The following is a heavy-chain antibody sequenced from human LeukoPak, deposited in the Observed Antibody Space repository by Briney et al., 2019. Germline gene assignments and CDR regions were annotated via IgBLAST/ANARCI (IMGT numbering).Heavy chain of an antibody. J-gene: IGHJ6*04. V-gene: IGHV4-38-2*02. Sequence: SETLSLTCAVSGYSISSGYYWGWIRQPPGKGLEWIGSIYHSGSTYCSPSLKSRVTISVDTSKNHFSLKLTSVTAADTAVYYCAREGRYCSSTSCPHMDVWGKGTTVTVSS. CDR2: IYHSGST. D-gene: IGHD2-2*01. CDR3: AREGRYCSSTSCPHMDV. CDR1: GYSISSGYY.